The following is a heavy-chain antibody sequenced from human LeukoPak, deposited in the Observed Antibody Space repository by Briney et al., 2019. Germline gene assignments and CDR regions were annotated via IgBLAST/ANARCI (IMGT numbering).Heavy chain of an antibody. CDR2: FDPEDGET. CDR3: ATYFVVVAATDY. V-gene: IGHV1-24*01. Sequence: ASVKVSCKVSGYTLTELSMHWVRQAPGKGLEWMGGFDPEDGETIYAQKFQGRVTMTEDTSTDTAYMELSSLRSEDTAVYYCATYFVVVAATDYWGQGTLVTVSS. D-gene: IGHD2-15*01. J-gene: IGHJ4*02. CDR1: GYTLTELS.